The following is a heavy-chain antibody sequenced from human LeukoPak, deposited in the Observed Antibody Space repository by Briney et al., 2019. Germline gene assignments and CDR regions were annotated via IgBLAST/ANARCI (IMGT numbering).Heavy chain of an antibody. Sequence: SETLSLTCAVYGGSFSGYYWSWMRQPPGKGLEGIGENNHSGSTNYHPSLKSRVTISVDTSKNQFSLKLSSVTAADTAVYYCARLHIVVVVAATLSGISDWFDPWGQGTLVTVSS. J-gene: IGHJ5*02. CDR3: ARLHIVVVVAATLSGISDWFDP. V-gene: IGHV4-34*01. CDR1: GGSFSGYY. D-gene: IGHD2-15*01. CDR2: NNHSGST.